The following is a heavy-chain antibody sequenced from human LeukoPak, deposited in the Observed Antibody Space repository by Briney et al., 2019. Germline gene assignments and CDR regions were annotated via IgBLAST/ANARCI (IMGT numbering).Heavy chain of an antibody. D-gene: IGHD2-2*01. CDR3: VRGGYCSSTSCLPY. CDR1: GVSISSGDYY. Sequence: SETLSLTCTVSGVSISSGDYYWSWIRQPPGKGLEWIGYIYYSGSTYYNPSLKSRVTISVDTSKNQFSLKLSSVTAADTAVYYCVRGGYCSSTSCLPYWGQGPLVTVSS. CDR2: IYYSGST. V-gene: IGHV4-30-4*08. J-gene: IGHJ4*02.